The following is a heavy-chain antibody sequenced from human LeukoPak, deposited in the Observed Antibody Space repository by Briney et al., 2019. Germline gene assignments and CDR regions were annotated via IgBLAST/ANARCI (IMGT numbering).Heavy chain of an antibody. D-gene: IGHD2-15*01. CDR2: ISHHGSDQ. CDR1: GVTFSSLA. J-gene: IGHJ4*02. Sequence: GGSLRLSCAASGVTFSSLAMHWVRQAPGKGLEWVAVISHHGSDQYYADSMKGRFTISRDNSKNTLYLQMNSLGAEDTAVYYCAAQPCSVGRCYLDYWGQGTLVTVSS. V-gene: IGHV3-30*04. CDR3: AAQPCSVGRCYLDY.